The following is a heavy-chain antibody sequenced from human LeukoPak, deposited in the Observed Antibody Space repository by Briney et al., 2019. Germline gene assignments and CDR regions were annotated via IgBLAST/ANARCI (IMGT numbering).Heavy chain of an antibody. CDR2: IIWSGGST. V-gene: IGHV3-20*04. CDR3: AKFSGLYSSSWSEYFQH. J-gene: IGHJ1*01. Sequence: GGSLRLSCAASGFTFDDYGMSWVRQAPGKGLEWVSGIIWSGGSTGYADSVKGRFTISRDNAKNSLYLQMNSLRAEDTAVYYCAKFSGLYSSSWSEYFQHWGQGTLVSVSS. CDR1: GFTFDDYG. D-gene: IGHD6-13*01.